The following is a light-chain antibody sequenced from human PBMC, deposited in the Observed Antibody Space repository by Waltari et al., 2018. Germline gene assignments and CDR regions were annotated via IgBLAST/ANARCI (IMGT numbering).Light chain of an antibody. V-gene: IGLV3-19*01. CDR2: SKN. Sequence: SSELTQDPAVSVALGQTVSITCQGDSLRSYFASWYQQKPGQAPLLVIYSKNKRPSGIPDRFSGSSSGNTASLTITGAQAEDEADYYCNSRDTTGSPYVFGPGTKVTVL. J-gene: IGLJ1*01. CDR1: SLRSYF. CDR3: NSRDTTGSPYV.